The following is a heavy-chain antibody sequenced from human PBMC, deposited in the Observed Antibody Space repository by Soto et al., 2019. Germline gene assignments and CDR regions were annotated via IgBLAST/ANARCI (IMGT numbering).Heavy chain of an antibody. CDR2: IYYSGNT. Sequence: QVQLQESGPGLVKPSETLSLTCTVSGGSISSYYWSWIRQPPGKGLEWMGYIYYSGNTNYNSSLKSRVTISVDTSKIQFSLKLSSVTAADTAVYYCARDSRVAGSGSYRYYYYYGMDVWGQGTTVTVSS. CDR3: ARDSRVAGSGSYRYYYYYGMDV. J-gene: IGHJ6*02. CDR1: GGSISSYY. V-gene: IGHV4-59*01. D-gene: IGHD3-10*01.